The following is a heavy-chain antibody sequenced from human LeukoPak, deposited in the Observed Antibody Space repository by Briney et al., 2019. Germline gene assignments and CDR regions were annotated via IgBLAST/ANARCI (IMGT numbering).Heavy chain of an antibody. CDR2: ITSSGTYI. Sequence: PGGSLRLSCAASGFTFSNYNMNWVRQAPGKVLEWVSSITSSGTYIFYADSVKGRFTISRDNSRNTLYLQMGSLRTEDMGVYYCARGEYSSGWRTDYCFDYWGQGTLVTVSS. D-gene: IGHD6-19*01. V-gene: IGHV3-21*01. CDR3: ARGEYSSGWRTDYCFDY. J-gene: IGHJ4*02. CDR1: GFTFSNYN.